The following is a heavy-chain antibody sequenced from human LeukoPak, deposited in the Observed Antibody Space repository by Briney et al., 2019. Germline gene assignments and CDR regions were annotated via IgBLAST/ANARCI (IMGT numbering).Heavy chain of an antibody. D-gene: IGHD1-26*01. V-gene: IGHV3-53*01. J-gene: IGHJ4*02. CDR2: IYRSGDT. Sequence: GGSLRLSCVASELPVSGDFMSWLRLAPGKGLEWVSIIYRSGDTYYAGSVKDRFTISRDNSKNTLYLQMNSLRVEDTAMYYCATTRGSSFDYWGQGTLVTVSP. CDR3: ATTRGSSFDY. CDR1: ELPVSGDF.